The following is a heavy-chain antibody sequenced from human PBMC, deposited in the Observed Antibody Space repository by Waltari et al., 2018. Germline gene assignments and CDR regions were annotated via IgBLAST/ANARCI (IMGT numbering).Heavy chain of an antibody. CDR1: GGSLSSHY. Sequence: QVQLQASGPGLVKPSETLSLTCTVSGGSLSSHYWSWLRKPPGKGLEWIGYIYYSGSTNSNPALKSRVTISVDTSKNQFSLKLSSVTAADTAVYYCARDLRDRPSRPPYYYYMDVWGKGTTVTVSS. V-gene: IGHV4-59*11. D-gene: IGHD6-6*01. J-gene: IGHJ6*03. CDR3: ARDLRDRPSRPPYYYYMDV. CDR2: IYYSGST.